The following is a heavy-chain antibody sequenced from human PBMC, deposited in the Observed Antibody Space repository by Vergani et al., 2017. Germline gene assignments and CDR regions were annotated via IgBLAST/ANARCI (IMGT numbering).Heavy chain of an antibody. CDR1: GFTFGDYA. D-gene: IGHD3-9*01. CDR2: IRSKAYGGTT. CDR3: TREGSFDWLYPHNWFDP. Sequence: EVQLVESGGGLVQPGRSLRLSCTASGFTFGDYAMSWFRQAPGKGLEWVGFIRSKAYGGTTEYAASVKGRFTISRDDSKSIAYLQMNSLKTEDTAVYYWTREGSFDWLYPHNWFDPWGQGTLVTVSS. V-gene: IGHV3-49*03. J-gene: IGHJ5*02.